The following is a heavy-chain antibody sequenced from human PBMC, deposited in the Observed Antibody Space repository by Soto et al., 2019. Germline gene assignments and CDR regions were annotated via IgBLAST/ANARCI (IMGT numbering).Heavy chain of an antibody. CDR3: ARGSYSSLLNY. Sequence: SETLSLTCTVYGGSFSGYYWTWIRQPPGRGLEWIGEIDRRGSTTYKSSLKSRLTMSIDTSKNQFFLNLTSVTAADTAVYYCARGSYSSLLNYWGQGTPVTVSS. J-gene: IGHJ4*02. CDR1: GGSFSGYY. V-gene: IGHV4-34*01. D-gene: IGHD3-9*01. CDR2: IDRRGST.